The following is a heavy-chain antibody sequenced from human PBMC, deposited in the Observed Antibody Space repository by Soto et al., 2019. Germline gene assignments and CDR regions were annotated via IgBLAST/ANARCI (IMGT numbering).Heavy chain of an antibody. Sequence: GPSVKVSCKASGYTFTNYGVHWVRQAPGQSLEWMGWINAGDGNTKYSRNFQGRVTIARATSASTAYMELSSLRSEDTAVYYCARKRIMITFGGDHFDYWGQGTLVTVSS. J-gene: IGHJ4*02. V-gene: IGHV1-3*01. CDR2: INAGDGNT. D-gene: IGHD3-16*01. CDR1: GYTFTNYG. CDR3: ARKRIMITFGGDHFDY.